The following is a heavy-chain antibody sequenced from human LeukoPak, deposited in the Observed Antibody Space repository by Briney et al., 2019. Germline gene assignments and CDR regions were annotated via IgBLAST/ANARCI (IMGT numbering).Heavy chain of an antibody. J-gene: IGHJ4*02. CDR2: ISYEGSNK. V-gene: IGHV3-30-3*01. CDR1: GFTFSSHA. Sequence: GGSLGLSCAASGFTFSSHAMHWVRQAPGKGLEWVAVISYEGSNKYYANSVKGRFTISRDNSKNTLYLQMNSLRAEDTAVYYCARDHRRYFDYWGQGTLVTVSS. CDR3: ARDHRRYFDY.